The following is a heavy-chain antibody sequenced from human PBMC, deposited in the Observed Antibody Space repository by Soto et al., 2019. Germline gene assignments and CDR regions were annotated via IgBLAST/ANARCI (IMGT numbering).Heavy chain of an antibody. J-gene: IGHJ5*02. D-gene: IGHD6-13*01. Sequence: QLTLRESGPTLMKPTQTLTLTCTISGFALSTSGVGVGWLRQPPGKALDRLALIFWDDDKRYSPSLMSRLTCTKAISTNQGALTNTNMDNVDTATYYCAHRPVAADETVSNCGDPWGQGTLVTVSS. V-gene: IGHV2-5*02. CDR2: IFWDDDK. CDR3: AHRPVAADETVSNCGDP. CDR1: GFALSTSGVG.